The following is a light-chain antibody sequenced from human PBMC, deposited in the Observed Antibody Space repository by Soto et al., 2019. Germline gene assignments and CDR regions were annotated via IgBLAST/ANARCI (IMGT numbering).Light chain of an antibody. CDR1: HSINTY. V-gene: IGKV1-39*01. CDR3: QQNHSVPIT. Sequence: DIQMTQSPSSLSASVGDRVTISCRASHSINTYVNWYLQKPGKAPDLLIYGASTLLSGVPSRFSGGGSGTDFTLTITGLHLEDFGTYYCQQNHSVPITFGQGTRLEMK. J-gene: IGKJ5*01. CDR2: GAS.